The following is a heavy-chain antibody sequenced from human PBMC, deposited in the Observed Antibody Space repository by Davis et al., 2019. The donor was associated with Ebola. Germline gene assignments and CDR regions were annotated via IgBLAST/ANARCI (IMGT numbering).Heavy chain of an antibody. V-gene: IGHV4-59*01. CDR3: ARGNGGYSSSWGMDV. D-gene: IGHD6-13*01. J-gene: IGHJ6*02. CDR1: GGSISSYY. CDR2: IYNSGST. Sequence: MPSETLSLTCTVSGGSISSYYWSWIRQPPGKGLEWIGYIYNSGSTNYNPSLKSRVTISVDTSKNQFSLKLSSVTAADTAVYYCARGNGGYSSSWGMDVWGQGTTVTVSS.